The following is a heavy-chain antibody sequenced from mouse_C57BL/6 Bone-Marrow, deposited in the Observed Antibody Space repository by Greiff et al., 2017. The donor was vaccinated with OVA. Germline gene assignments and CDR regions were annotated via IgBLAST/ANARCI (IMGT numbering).Heavy chain of an antibody. J-gene: IGHJ4*01. CDR3: ARDGVYAMDY. Sequence: EVQRVESGGGLVKPGGSLKLSCAASGFTFSSYAMSWVRQTPEKRLEWVATISDGGSYTYYPDNVQGRFTISRDNAKNNLYLQMSHLKSEDTAMYYCARDGVYAMDYWGQGTSVTVSS. V-gene: IGHV5-4*01. CDR1: GFTFSSYA. CDR2: ISDGGSYT.